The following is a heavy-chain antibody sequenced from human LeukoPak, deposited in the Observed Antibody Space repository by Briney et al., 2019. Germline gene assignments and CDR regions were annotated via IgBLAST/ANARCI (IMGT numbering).Heavy chain of an antibody. V-gene: IGHV4-59*01. J-gene: IGHJ4*02. CDR1: GGSITGYY. D-gene: IGHD6-19*01. CDR3: AKEPLQWLFDY. CDR2: IYYTGST. Sequence: SETLSLTCAVSGGSITGYYWSWLRQTPGKGLEWIGYIYYTGSTNYNSSLRSRVTISIDTSRNRFSLKLNSVTAADTAVYYCAKEPLQWLFDYWGQGTLVTVSS.